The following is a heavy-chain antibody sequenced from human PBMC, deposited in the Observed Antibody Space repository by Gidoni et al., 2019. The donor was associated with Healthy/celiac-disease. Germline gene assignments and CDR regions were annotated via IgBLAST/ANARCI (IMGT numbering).Heavy chain of an antibody. V-gene: IGHV1-69*01. D-gene: IGHD3-3*01. CDR2: IIPIFGTA. J-gene: IGHJ4*02. CDR1: GGTFSSYA. CDR3: ARGGLRNAVIIRYYFDY. Sequence: QVQLVQSGAEVKKPGSSVKVSCKASGGTFSSYAISWVGQAPGQGREWMGGIIPIFGTANYAQKFQGRVTITADESTSTAYMELSSLRSEDTAVYYCARGGLRNAVIIRYYFDYWGQGTLVTVSS.